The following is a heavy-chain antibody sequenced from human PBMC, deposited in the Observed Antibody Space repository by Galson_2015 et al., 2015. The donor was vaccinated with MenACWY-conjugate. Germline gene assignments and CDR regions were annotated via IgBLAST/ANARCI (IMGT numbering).Heavy chain of an antibody. Sequence: TYHNPSLKSRITTSVDTSKNQVSLKLSSVTAADTAVYYCAREFSYWGQGTLVTVSS. V-gene: IGHV4-39*07. CDR3: AREFSY. D-gene: IGHD2/OR15-2a*01. CDR2: T. J-gene: IGHJ4*02.